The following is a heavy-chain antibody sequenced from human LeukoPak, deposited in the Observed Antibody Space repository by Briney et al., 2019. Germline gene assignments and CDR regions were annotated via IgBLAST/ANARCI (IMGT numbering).Heavy chain of an antibody. V-gene: IGHV1-2*02. Sequence: ASVTVSFKSSEYTFTGYYMHWVRQAPGQGLEWMGWINPNSGGTNYAQKFQGRVTMTRDTSISTAYMELSRLRSDDTAVYYCARLLAGMIDPWGQGTRVTVSS. CDR3: ARLLAGMIDP. CDR2: INPNSGGT. CDR1: EYTFTGYY. J-gene: IGHJ5*02.